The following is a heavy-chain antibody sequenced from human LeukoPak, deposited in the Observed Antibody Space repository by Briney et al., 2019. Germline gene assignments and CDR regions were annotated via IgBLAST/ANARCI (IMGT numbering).Heavy chain of an antibody. Sequence: GGSLRFSCPASGFTFSNYAMHWVPQAPGKGLEYVSAIGGNGDTSYYADSVKGRFTISRDNSKNTVYLQMGSLRTEDMAVYYCATRHEYSYPYWGQGTLVTVSS. CDR2: IGGNGDTS. D-gene: IGHD5-18*01. CDR3: ATRHEYSYPY. CDR1: GFTFSNYA. J-gene: IGHJ4*02. V-gene: IGHV3-64*02.